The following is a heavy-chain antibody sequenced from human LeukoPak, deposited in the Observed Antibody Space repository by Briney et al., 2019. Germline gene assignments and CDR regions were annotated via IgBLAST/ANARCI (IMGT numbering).Heavy chain of an antibody. J-gene: IGHJ4*02. Sequence: PGGSLRLSCAASGFTFDDYAMHWVRQAPGKGLEWVSGISWNSGSIGYADSVKGRFTISRDNAKNSLYLQMNSLRAEGTALYYCAKHISVGATTSIFDYWAREPWSPSPQ. CDR3: AKHISVGATTSIFDY. V-gene: IGHV3-9*01. CDR1: GFTFDDYA. D-gene: IGHD1-26*01. CDR2: ISWNSGSI.